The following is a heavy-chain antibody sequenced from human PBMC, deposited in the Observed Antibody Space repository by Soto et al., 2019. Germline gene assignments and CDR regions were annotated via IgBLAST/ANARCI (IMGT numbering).Heavy chain of an antibody. Sequence: QVQLVQSGAEVKKPGASVKVSCKASGYTLTSYYMHWVRQAPGQGLEWMGIINPSGGSTSYPQKFQGRVTMTRDTSTSTVYMELSSLRSEDTAVYYCARGGITMIAIDYWGQGTLVTVSS. D-gene: IGHD3-22*01. J-gene: IGHJ4*02. CDR1: GYTLTSYY. CDR2: INPSGGST. CDR3: ARGGITMIAIDY. V-gene: IGHV1-46*01.